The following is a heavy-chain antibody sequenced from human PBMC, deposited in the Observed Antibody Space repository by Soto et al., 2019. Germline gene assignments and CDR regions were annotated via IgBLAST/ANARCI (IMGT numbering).Heavy chain of an antibody. CDR2: ISGGSKSI. CDR3: VRDSRRGYGMDV. Sequence: SLRLSCVASGFTFSSHSMNWVRQAPGKGLEWVSYISGGSKSIYYAASVKGRFTISRDSAKNSLYLEMNSLRDEDTAVYSCVRDSRRGYGMDVWGPGTTVTVS. V-gene: IGHV3-48*02. J-gene: IGHJ6*02. D-gene: IGHD3-10*01. CDR1: GFTFSSHS.